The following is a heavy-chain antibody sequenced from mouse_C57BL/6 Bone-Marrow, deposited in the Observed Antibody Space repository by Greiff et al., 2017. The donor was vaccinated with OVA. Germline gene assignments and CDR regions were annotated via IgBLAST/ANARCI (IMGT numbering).Heavy chain of an antibody. V-gene: IGHV5-9-1*02. CDR1: GFTFSSYA. Sequence: EVQRVESGEGLVKPGGSLKLSCAASGFTFSSYAMSWVRQTPEKRLEWVAYISSGGDYIYYADTVKGRSTISRDNARNTLYLQMSSLKSEDTAMYYCTRDQDYGPWFAYWGQGTLVTVSA. CDR2: ISSGGDYI. CDR3: TRDQDYGPWFAY. D-gene: IGHD1-1*01. J-gene: IGHJ3*01.